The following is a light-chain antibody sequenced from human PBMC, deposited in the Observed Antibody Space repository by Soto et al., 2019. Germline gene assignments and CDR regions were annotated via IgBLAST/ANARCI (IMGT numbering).Light chain of an antibody. CDR1: SSDVGSYNL. CDR2: EGS. V-gene: IGLV2-23*01. J-gene: IGLJ3*02. CDR3: CSYAGSSTWV. Sequence: QSALTQPASVSGSPGQTITLSGTGTSSDVGSYNLVYWYQQHPRKPPKLMIYEGSKRPSGVSNRFPGSKSGNTASLKISGIQAEDEADYYCCSYAGSSTWVFGGGTKLTVL.